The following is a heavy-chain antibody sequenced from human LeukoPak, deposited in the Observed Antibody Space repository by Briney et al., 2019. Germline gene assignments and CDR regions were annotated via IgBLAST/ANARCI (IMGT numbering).Heavy chain of an antibody. CDR1: GFTFSSYS. Sequence: GGSLRLSCAASGFTFSSYSMNWVRQAPGKGLEWVSYISSSSSTIYYADSVKGRFTISRDNAKNSLYLQMDSLRAEDTAVYYCAELGITMIGGVWGKGTTVTISS. D-gene: IGHD3-10*02. J-gene: IGHJ6*04. CDR3: AELGITMIGGV. CDR2: ISSSSSTI. V-gene: IGHV3-48*04.